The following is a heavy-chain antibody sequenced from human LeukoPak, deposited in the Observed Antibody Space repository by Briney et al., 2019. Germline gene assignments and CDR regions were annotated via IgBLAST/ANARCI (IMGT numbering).Heavy chain of an antibody. D-gene: IGHD4/OR15-4a*01. CDR3: AKGIYDYALDF. V-gene: IGHV3-23*02. Sequence: GGSLRLSCAASGFTFNDYAMTWVRQAPGKGLEWVSLISAGGSKTYYGGSAKGRFIISRDNSKNTLNLQMTNLRAEDTALYYCAKGIYDYALDFWGQGALVTVSS. CDR2: ISAGGSKT. CDR1: GFTFNDYA. J-gene: IGHJ4*02.